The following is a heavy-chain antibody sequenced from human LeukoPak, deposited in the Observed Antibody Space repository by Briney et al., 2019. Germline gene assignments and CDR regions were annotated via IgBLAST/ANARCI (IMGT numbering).Heavy chain of an antibody. CDR3: ATASARRGYYYYYYMDV. CDR1: GFTFSSYS. V-gene: IGHV3-21*01. Sequence: GGSLRLSCAASGFTFSSYSMNWVRQAPGKGLEWVSSISSSSSYIYYADSGKGRFTISRDNAKNSLYLQMNSLRDEDTAVYYCATASARRGYYYYYYMDVWGKGTTVTISS. CDR2: ISSSSSYI. J-gene: IGHJ6*03.